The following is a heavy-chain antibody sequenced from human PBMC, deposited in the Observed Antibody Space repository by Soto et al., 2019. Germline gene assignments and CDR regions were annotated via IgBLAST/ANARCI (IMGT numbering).Heavy chain of an antibody. CDR3: VKDGSSGWPYYYGMDV. Sequence: LRLSCAASGFTFSSYGMHWVRQAPGKGLEWVAVISYDGSNKYYADSVKGRFTISRDNSKNTLYLQMSSLRAEDTAVYYCVKDGSSGWPYYYGMDVWGQGTTVTVSS. J-gene: IGHJ6*02. D-gene: IGHD6-19*01. V-gene: IGHV3-30*18. CDR2: ISYDGSNK. CDR1: GFTFSSYG.